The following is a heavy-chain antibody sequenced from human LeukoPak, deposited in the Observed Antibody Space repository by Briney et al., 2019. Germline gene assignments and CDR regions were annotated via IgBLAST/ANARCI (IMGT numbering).Heavy chain of an antibody. D-gene: IGHD5-18*01. CDR2: IGGSGGHT. CDR3: AKDRGYSYGDYYYYGMDV. Sequence: HGGSLRLSCAASGFTFSSYAMSWVRQAPGKGLEWVSAIGGSGGHTYHADSVKGRFTISRDNSKNTLYLQMNSLRAEDTAVYYCAKDRGYSYGDYYYYGMDVWGQGTTVTVSS. J-gene: IGHJ6*02. V-gene: IGHV3-23*01. CDR1: GFTFSSYA.